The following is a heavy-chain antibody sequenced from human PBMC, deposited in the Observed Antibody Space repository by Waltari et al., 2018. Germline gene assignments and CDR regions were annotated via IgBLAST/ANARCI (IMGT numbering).Heavy chain of an antibody. J-gene: IGHJ4*02. V-gene: IGHV1-69*04. CDR3: ARGPFVGGHADY. CDR2: IIPILGIA. CDR1: GGTFSSYA. Sequence: VQLVQSGAEVKKPGSSVKVSCTASGGTFSSYAISWVRQAPVQGLEWVGGIIPILGIANYAQKFQGRVTITADESTSTAYMELSSLRSEDTAVYYCARGPFVGGHADYWGQGTLVTVSS. D-gene: IGHD1-26*01.